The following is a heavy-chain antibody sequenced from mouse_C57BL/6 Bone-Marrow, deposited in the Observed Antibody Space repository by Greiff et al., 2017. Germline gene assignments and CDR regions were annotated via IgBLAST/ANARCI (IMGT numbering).Heavy chain of an antibody. J-gene: IGHJ3*01. Sequence: EVHLVESGGGLVKPGGSLKLSCAASGFTFSSYAMSWVRQTPEKRLEWVATISDGGSYTYYPDNVKGRFTISRDNAKNNLYLQMSHLKSEDTAMYYCARDRWPGFAYWGQGTLVTVSA. CDR2: ISDGGSYT. CDR1: GFTFSSYA. CDR3: ARDRWPGFAY. V-gene: IGHV5-4*01.